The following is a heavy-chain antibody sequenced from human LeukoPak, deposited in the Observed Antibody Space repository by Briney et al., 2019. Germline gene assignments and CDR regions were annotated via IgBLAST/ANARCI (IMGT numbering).Heavy chain of an antibody. CDR3: AKRIIEARKNGDCNWLDP. CDR1: GDSITNSY. D-gene: IGHD4-17*01. Sequence: PSETLSLTCTVSGDSITNSYWNWIRQPPGRGLEWIGRISYGGSTNYNPSLKSRVIISRDTSKNQFSLELTSVTAADTAIYYCAKRIIEARKNGDCNWLDPWGQGTLVTVSS. J-gene: IGHJ5*01. CDR2: ISYGGST. V-gene: IGHV4-59*08.